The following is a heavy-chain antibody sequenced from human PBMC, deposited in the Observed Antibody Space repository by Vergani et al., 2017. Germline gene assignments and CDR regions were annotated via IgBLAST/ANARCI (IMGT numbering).Heavy chain of an antibody. V-gene: IGHV4-34*01. J-gene: IGHJ6*02. CDR3: VRAPHRYGMDV. Sequence: QVQLQQWGAGLLKPSETLSLTCAVYGGSFSGYYWSWIRQPPGKGLEWIGEINHSGSTNYNPSLKSRITISLDTSKNQFSLKLSSVTAADTAVYYCVRAPHRYGMDVWGQGTTVTVSS. CDR2: INHSGST. CDR1: GGSFSGYY.